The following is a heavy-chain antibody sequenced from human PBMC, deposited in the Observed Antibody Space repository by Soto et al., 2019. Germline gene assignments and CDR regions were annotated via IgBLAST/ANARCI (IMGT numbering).Heavy chain of an antibody. J-gene: IGHJ6*02. Sequence: GGSLRLSCAASGFSVGISYMSWVRHVPGRGLEWVSIMYSGGETYYAASVKGRFTISRDNAKNSLYLQMNSLRAEDTAVYYCARDRYSYYDFWSGSLPYYYYGMDVWGQGTTVTVSS. D-gene: IGHD3-3*01. CDR3: ARDRYSYYDFWSGSLPYYYYGMDV. CDR2: MYSGGET. V-gene: IGHV3-66*01. CDR1: GFSVGISY.